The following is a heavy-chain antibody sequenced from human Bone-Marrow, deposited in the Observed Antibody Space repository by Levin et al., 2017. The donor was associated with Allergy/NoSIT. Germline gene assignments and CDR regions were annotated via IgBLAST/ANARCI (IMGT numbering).Heavy chain of an antibody. J-gene: IGHJ3*02. CDR2: IDLRTSYI. Sequence: GGSLRLSCKGSAYSFTSYWIHWVRQVPGRGLEWMGRIDLRTSYINHSPSFQGHVPLPADKSLSPAYLQWVSLKASDTAVYYCARQGSYEGAFDIWGQGTLVTVSS. CDR1: AYSFTSYW. CDR3: ARQGSYEGAFDI. V-gene: IGHV5-10-1*01. D-gene: IGHD3-22*01.